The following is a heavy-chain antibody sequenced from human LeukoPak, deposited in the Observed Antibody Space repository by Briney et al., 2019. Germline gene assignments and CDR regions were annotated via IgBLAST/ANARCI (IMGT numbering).Heavy chain of an antibody. CDR3: ARLPYYYDSSGYPGVDY. CDR2: IYYSGST. V-gene: IGHV4-39*01. J-gene: IGHJ4*02. CDR1: GGSISSYY. D-gene: IGHD3-22*01. Sequence: SETLSLTCTVSGGSISSYYWSWIRQPPGKGLEWIGSIYYSGSTYYNPSLKSRVTISVDTSKNQFSLKLSSVTAADTAVYYCARLPYYYDSSGYPGVDYWGQGTLVTVSS.